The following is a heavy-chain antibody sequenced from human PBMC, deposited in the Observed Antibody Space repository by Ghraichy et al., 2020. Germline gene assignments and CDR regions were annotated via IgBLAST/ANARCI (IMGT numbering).Heavy chain of an antibody. CDR1: GYTFTSYD. V-gene: IGHV1-8*01. Sequence: ASVKVSCKASGYTFTSYDINWVRQATGQGLEWMGWMNPNSGNTGYAQKFQGRVTMTRNTSISTAYMELSSLRSEDTAVYYCASLPNLGPKYYYDSSGYYDWGQGTLVTVSS. J-gene: IGHJ4*02. D-gene: IGHD3-22*01. CDR2: MNPNSGNT. CDR3: ASLPNLGPKYYYDSSGYYD.